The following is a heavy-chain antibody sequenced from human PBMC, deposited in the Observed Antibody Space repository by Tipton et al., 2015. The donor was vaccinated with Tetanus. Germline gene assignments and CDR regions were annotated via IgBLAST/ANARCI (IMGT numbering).Heavy chain of an antibody. D-gene: IGHD1-14*01. V-gene: IGHV1-18*01. CDR1: GYRPTNYG. CDR3: ARDADMWATRKAFDI. J-gene: IGHJ3*02. CDR2: ISGYSGHT. Sequence: QLVQSGGEVKQPGASVTVSCKASGYRPTNYGISWVRQAPGQGLEWLGWISGYSGHTNYAQQVQGRVTMTTDTSTSTAYLELRSPRSDDTALYFCARDADMWATRKAFDIWGQGTMVTVSS.